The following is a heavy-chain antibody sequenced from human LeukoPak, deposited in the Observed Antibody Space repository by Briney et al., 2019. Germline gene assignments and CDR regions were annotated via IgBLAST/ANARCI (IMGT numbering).Heavy chain of an antibody. D-gene: IGHD3-22*01. CDR2: IYSGGST. CDR1: GFTVSSNY. J-gene: IGHJ4*02. Sequence: GGSLRLSCAASGFTVSSNYMSWVRQAPGKGLEWVSVIYSGGSTYYADSVKGRFGISRDNSKNTLYLEMNSLRAEDTAVYYCARVAGLYYDSGGYYEYYFDYWGQGSLVTVSS. CDR3: ARVAGLYYDSGGYYEYYFDY. V-gene: IGHV3-53*01.